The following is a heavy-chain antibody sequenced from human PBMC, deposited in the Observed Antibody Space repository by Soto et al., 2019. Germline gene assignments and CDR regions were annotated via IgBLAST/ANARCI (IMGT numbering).Heavy chain of an antibody. J-gene: IGHJ6*02. D-gene: IGHD2-15*01. V-gene: IGHV4-31*03. CDR3: ARGGLGYCSGGSCYSAELSRYYYGMDV. Sequence: QVQLQESGPGLVKPSQTLSLTCTVSGGSISSGGYYWSWIRQHPGKGLEWIGYIYYSGSTSYNPSLKSRVTISVDTSKNQCSRKLSSVTAADTAVYYCARGGLGYCSGGSCYSAELSRYYYGMDVWGQGTTVTVSS. CDR2: IYYSGST. CDR1: GGSISSGGYY.